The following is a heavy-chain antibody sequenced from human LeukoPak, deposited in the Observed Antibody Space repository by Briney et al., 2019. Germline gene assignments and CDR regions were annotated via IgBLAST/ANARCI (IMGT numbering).Heavy chain of an antibody. J-gene: IGHJ4*02. V-gene: IGHV1-2*02. Sequence: GASVKVSCKASGYTFTSYGISWVRQAPGQGLEWMGWINPNSGGTNYAQKFQGRVTMTRDTSISTAYMELSRLRSDDTAVYYCARDLGVVVVPAAKYYFDYWGQGTLVTVSS. CDR3: ARDLGVVVVPAAKYYFDY. CDR2: INPNSGGT. CDR1: GYTFTSYG. D-gene: IGHD2-2*01.